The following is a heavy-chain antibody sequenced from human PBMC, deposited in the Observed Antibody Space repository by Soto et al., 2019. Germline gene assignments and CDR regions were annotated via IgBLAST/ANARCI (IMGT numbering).Heavy chain of an antibody. Sequence: PSETLSLTCTVSGGSLSSRAFYWGWIRQPPGKGLEWIGNIYYSGTTYYNPSLESRVTISVDRSKNQFSLKLTSVTAADTAVYYCANDPGPYWGQGTLVTVSS. V-gene: IGHV4-39*07. CDR1: GGSLSSRAFY. J-gene: IGHJ4*02. CDR3: ANDPGPY. CDR2: IYYSGTT.